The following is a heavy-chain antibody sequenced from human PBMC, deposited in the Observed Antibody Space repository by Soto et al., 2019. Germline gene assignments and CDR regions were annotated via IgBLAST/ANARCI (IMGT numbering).Heavy chain of an antibody. CDR2: IIPIFGTA. D-gene: IGHD6-19*01. Sequence: SVKVSCKASGGTFSSYAISWVRQAPGQGLEWMGGIIPIFGTANYAQKFQGRVTITADKSTSTAYMELSSLRSEDTAVYYCARDHSSGWYDVGHPNWFDPWGQGTLVTVSS. V-gene: IGHV1-69*06. J-gene: IGHJ5*02. CDR3: ARDHSSGWYDVGHPNWFDP. CDR1: GGTFSSYA.